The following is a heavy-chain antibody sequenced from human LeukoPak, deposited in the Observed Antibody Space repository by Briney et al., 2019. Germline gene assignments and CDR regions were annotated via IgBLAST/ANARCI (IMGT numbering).Heavy chain of an antibody. Sequence: PSETLSLTCIVSGYSITSGYYWGWIRQPPGKGLEWIGSIYHSGDTYYNPSLKSRVTISVDTSKNQFSLKLDSVTAADTAVYYCAKDQDDNDSKSAFDEWGQGSLITVSS. CDR1: GYSITSGYY. CDR2: IYHSGDT. J-gene: IGHJ4*02. CDR3: AKDQDDNDSKSAFDE. V-gene: IGHV4-38-2*02. D-gene: IGHD3-22*01.